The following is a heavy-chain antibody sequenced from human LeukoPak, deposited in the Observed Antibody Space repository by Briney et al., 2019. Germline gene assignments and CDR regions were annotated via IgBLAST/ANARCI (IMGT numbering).Heavy chain of an antibody. Sequence: GGSLRLSCAASGVTLSSYWMSCVRQAPGKGLEWGANIKQDGSEKYYVDSVKGRFAISRDNAKNSLYLQMNSLRAEDTAVYYCARDSLIAIFGVVEGTFDYWGQGTLVTVS. CDR2: IKQDGSEK. CDR1: GVTLSSYW. CDR3: ARDSLIAIFGVVEGTFDY. V-gene: IGHV3-7*01. D-gene: IGHD3-3*01. J-gene: IGHJ4*02.